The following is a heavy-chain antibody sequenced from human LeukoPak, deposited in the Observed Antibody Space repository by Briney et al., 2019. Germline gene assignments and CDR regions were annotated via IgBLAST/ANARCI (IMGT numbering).Heavy chain of an antibody. J-gene: IGHJ5*02. Sequence: PSETLSLTCTVSSGSIRSGSYSWSWIRQPAGKGLEWIGRMYSSGSTNYNPSLQSRVTISRDTSKNQFSLNLSSVTAADTAIYYCARGIALTGSTKADWFDPWGQGTLVTVSS. CDR3: ARGIALTGSTKADWFDP. CDR2: MYSSGST. D-gene: IGHD1-20*01. V-gene: IGHV4-61*02. CDR1: SGSIRSGSYS.